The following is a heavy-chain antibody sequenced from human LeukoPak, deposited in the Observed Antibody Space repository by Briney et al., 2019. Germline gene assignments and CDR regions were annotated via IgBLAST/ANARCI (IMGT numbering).Heavy chain of an antibody. V-gene: IGHV1-69*05. Sequence: ASVKVSCKASGGTFSSYAISWVRQAPGQGLEWMGGIIPIFGTANYAQKFQGRVTITTDESTSTAYMELSSLRSEDTAVYYCARDQPNWNYYAFDIWGQGTMVTVSS. J-gene: IGHJ3*02. D-gene: IGHD1-7*01. CDR1: GGTFSSYA. CDR2: IIPIFGTA. CDR3: ARDQPNWNYYAFDI.